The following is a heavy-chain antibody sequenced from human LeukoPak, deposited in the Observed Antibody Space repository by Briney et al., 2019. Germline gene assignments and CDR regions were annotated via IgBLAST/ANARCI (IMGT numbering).Heavy chain of an antibody. J-gene: IGHJ5*02. Sequence: ASVKVSCKASGYTFSGHYLHWVRQAPGQGLEWMGIINPSGGSTSYAQKFQGRVTMTRDTSTSTVYMELSSLRSEDTAVYYCARGYDSSGYSNWFDPWGQGTLVTVSS. D-gene: IGHD3-22*01. CDR1: GYTFSGHY. V-gene: IGHV1-46*01. CDR3: ARGYDSSGYSNWFDP. CDR2: INPSGGST.